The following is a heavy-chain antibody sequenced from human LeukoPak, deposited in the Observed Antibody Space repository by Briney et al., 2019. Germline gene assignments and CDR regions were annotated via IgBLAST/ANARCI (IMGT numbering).Heavy chain of an antibody. J-gene: IGHJ6*02. CDR3: ARDKSYYYYYGMDV. V-gene: IGHV1-18*01. Sequence: GASVKVSCKASGYTFTSYDISWVRQAPGQGLEWMGWISAYNGNTNYAQKFQGRVTMTRDTSISTAYMELSRLRSDDTAVYYCARDKSYYYYYGMDVWGQGTTVTVSS. D-gene: IGHD3-3*01. CDR2: ISAYNGNT. CDR1: GYTFTSYD.